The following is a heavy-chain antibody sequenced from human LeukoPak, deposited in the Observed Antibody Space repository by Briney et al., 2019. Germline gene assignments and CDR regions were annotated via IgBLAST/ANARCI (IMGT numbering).Heavy chain of an antibody. J-gene: IGHJ4*02. CDR1: GGTFSSYA. D-gene: IGHD6-19*01. Sequence: ASVKVSCKASGGTFSSYAISWVRQAPGQGLEWMGGINPDSGGTNYAQKFQGRVTMTRDTSISSAYMDLSRLTSEDTAVYYCARGLRYSSGFDYWGQGTLVTVSS. V-gene: IGHV1-2*02. CDR3: ARGLRYSSGFDY. CDR2: INPDSGGT.